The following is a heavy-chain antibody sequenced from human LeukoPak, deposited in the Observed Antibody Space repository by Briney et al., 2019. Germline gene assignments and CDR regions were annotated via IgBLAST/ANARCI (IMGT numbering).Heavy chain of an antibody. CDR3: ARVGGYGSGSYEAFDI. CDR1: GYSISSHY. D-gene: IGHD3-10*01. V-gene: IGHV4-59*11. Sequence: SETLSLTCTVSGYSISSHYWSWIRQPPGTGLEWIGYIYYSGSTNYNPSLKSRVTISIDTSKNQFSLRLSSVTAADTAVYYCARVGGYGSGSYEAFDIWSQGTMVTVSS. CDR2: IYYSGST. J-gene: IGHJ3*02.